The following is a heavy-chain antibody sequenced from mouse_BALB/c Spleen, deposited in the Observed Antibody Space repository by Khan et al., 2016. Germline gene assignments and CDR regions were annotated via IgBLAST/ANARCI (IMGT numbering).Heavy chain of an antibody. CDR3: ARHTRRGAMDY. J-gene: IGHJ4*01. V-gene: IGHV5-9-3*01. CDR2: ISSGGSYT. Sequence: EVELVESGGGLVKPGGSLKLSCAASGFTFSSYAMSWVRQTPEKRLEWVATISSGGSYTYYPDSVKGRFTISRDNAKITLYLQMSSLRSEDTAMYYCARHTRRGAMDYWGQGTSVTVSS. CDR1: GFTFSSYA. D-gene: IGHD2-12*01.